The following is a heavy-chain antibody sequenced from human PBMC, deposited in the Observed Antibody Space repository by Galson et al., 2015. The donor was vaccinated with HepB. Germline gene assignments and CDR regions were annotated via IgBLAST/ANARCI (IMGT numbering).Heavy chain of an antibody. D-gene: IGHD2-2*02. V-gene: IGHV3-23*01. CDR2: VTIGGYI. Sequence: SLRLSCEASGFTLSGHAMAWVRHAPGKGLEWVSSVTIGGYIYYADPVKGRFTISRDISKNTLYLQMNRLRVEDTAVYYCAQERGCGGTNCHNLRGYWGPGTLVTVSS. J-gene: IGHJ4*02. CDR1: GFTLSGHA. CDR3: AQERGCGGTNCHNLRGY.